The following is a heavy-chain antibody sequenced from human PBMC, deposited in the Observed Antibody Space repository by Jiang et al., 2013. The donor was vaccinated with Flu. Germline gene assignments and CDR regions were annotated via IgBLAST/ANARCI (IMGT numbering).Heavy chain of an antibody. CDR2: IYYSGST. Sequence: GSGLVKPSETLSLTCTVSGGSISSSSYYWGWIRQPPGKGLEWIGSIYYSGSTYYNPSLKSRVTISVDTSKNQFSLKLSSVTAADTAVYYCARHEYYYEDSQRGWFDPWGQGTLVTVSS. J-gene: IGHJ5*02. CDR3: ARHEYYYEDSQRGWFDP. V-gene: IGHV4-39*07. D-gene: IGHD3-22*01. CDR1: GGSISSSSYY.